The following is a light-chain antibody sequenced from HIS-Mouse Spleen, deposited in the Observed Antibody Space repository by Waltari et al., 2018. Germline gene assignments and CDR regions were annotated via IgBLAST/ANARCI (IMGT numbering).Light chain of an antibody. CDR1: QGISSY. CDR2: AAS. CDR3: QQYYSYPRT. J-gene: IGKJ1*01. Sequence: AIRMTPSPSSLSASTGARVTLTCRASQGISSYLAWYQQKPGKAPKLLIYAASTLQSGVPSRYNGSGSGTDFTLTISCLQSEDFATYYCQQYYSYPRTFGQGTKVEIK. V-gene: IGKV1-8*01.